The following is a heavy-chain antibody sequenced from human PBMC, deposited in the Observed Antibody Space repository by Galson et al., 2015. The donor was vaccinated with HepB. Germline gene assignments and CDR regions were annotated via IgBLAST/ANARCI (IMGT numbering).Heavy chain of an antibody. CDR2: ISYDGINK. J-gene: IGHJ5*02. CDR3: ARSGGIRAREFDP. CDR1: GFTFSSYT. V-gene: IGHV3-30*04. Sequence: SLRLSCAASGFTFSSYTMHWVRQPPGKGLEWVAVISYDGINKYYADSVKGRFIISRDNSKNTLYLQMNSLGAEDTAVYYCARSGGIRAREFDPWGQGTLVTVSS. D-gene: IGHD3-10*01.